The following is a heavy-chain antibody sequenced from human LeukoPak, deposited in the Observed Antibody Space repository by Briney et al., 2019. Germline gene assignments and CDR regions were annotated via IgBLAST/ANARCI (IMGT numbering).Heavy chain of an antibody. D-gene: IGHD3-22*01. CDR3: ARLEVVVIDYYYGMDV. J-gene: IGHJ6*02. Sequence: ASVKVSCKASGYTFTSYGISWVRQAPGQGLEWMGWISAYNGNTNYAQKLQGRVTMTTDTSTSTAYMELRSLRSDDTAVYYCARLEVVVIDYYYGMDVWGQGTTVTVPS. CDR2: ISAYNGNT. CDR1: GYTFTSYG. V-gene: IGHV1-18*01.